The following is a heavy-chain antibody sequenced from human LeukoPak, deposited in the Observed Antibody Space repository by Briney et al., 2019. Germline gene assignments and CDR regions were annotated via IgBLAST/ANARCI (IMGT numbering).Heavy chain of an antibody. CDR1: GFTFSSYW. CDR2: INSDGSST. Sequence: GGSLRLSCAASGFTFSSYWMHWVRQAPGKGLVWVSRINSDGSSTSYADSVKGRFTISRDNAKNTLYLQMNSLRAEDTAVYYCASEGWDGYSGYDSYFDYWGQGTLVTVSS. D-gene: IGHD5-12*01. V-gene: IGHV3-74*01. J-gene: IGHJ4*02. CDR3: ASEGWDGYSGYDSYFDY.